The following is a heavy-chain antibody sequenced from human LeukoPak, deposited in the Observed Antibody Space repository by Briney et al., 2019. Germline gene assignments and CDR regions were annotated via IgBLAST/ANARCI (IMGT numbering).Heavy chain of an antibody. D-gene: IGHD4-23*01. J-gene: IGHJ4*02. CDR1: GFNFRSYW. CDR3: ATDPSDAAPGNFYFDY. CDR2: IKFDGNER. V-gene: IGHV3-7*01. Sequence: GGSLRLSGSAFGFNFRSYWMGWVRQTPGKGLEGVAKIKFDGNERYYVDSVQGRFTISRDNAQNSLHLQMTSLRAEDTAGYYCATDPSDAAPGNFYFDYWGEKALVTLSS.